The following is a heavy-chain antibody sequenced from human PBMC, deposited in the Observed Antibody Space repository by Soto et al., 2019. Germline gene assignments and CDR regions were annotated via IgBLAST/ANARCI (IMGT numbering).Heavy chain of an antibody. CDR2: INAGNGNT. CDR1: GYTFTSYA. CDR3: ARESLTLYCSSTSCAGSDAFDI. V-gene: IGHV1-3*01. J-gene: IGHJ3*02. D-gene: IGHD2-2*01. Sequence: GASVKVSCKASGYTFTSYAMHWVRQAPGQRLEWVGWINAGNGNTKYSQKFQGRVTITRDTSASTAYMELSSLRSEDTAVYYCARESLTLYCSSTSCAGSDAFDIWGQGTMVTVSS.